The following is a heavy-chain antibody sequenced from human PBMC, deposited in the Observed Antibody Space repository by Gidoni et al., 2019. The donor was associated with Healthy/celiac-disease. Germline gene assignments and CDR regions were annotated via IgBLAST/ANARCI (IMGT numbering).Heavy chain of an antibody. CDR2: IRSKANSYAT. Sequence: EVQLVESGGGLVQPGGSLKPSCAASGFPFSGSAMHWVRQASGKGLEWVGRIRSKANSYATAYAASVKGRFTISRDDSKNTAYLQMNSLKTEDTAVYYCTRQTEDWLFLPSLDYWGQGTLVTVSS. V-gene: IGHV3-73*02. J-gene: IGHJ4*02. CDR3: TRQTEDWLFLPSLDY. D-gene: IGHD3-9*01. CDR1: GFPFSGSA.